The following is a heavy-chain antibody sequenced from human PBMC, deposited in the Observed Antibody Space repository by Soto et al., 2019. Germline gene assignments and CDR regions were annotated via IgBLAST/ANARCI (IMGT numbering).Heavy chain of an antibody. J-gene: IGHJ4*02. CDR1: GYTLTELS. CDR2: FDPEDGET. Sequence: ASVKVSCKVSGYTLTELSMHWVRQAPGKGLEWMGGFDPEDGETIYAQKFQGRVTMTEDTSTDTAYMELSSPRSEDTAVYYCAIAVAGTFPRFDYWGQGTLVTVSS. CDR3: AIAVAGTFPRFDY. V-gene: IGHV1-24*01. D-gene: IGHD6-19*01.